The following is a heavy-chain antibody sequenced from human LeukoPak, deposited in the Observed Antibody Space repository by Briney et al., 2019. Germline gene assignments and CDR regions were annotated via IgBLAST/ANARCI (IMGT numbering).Heavy chain of an antibody. CDR1: AFAFSTYS. CDR3: ARDPVPAAARHFDY. CDR2: TSSDGGLK. J-gene: IGHJ4*01. V-gene: IGHV3-30*04. D-gene: IGHD2-2*01. Sequence: GGSLRLSCVASAFAFSTYSTHWVRQAPGKGLEWVAVTSSDGGLKYYADSVKGRLTISRDNSKNTLYLQMNSLRAEDTGVYYCARDPVPAAARHFDYWGRGTLVTVSS.